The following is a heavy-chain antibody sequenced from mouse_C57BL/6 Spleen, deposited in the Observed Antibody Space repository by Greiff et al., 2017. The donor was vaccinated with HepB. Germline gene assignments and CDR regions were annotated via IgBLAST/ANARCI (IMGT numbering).Heavy chain of an antibody. CDR3: ARSGYSNYDYFDY. CDR2: IYPRSGNT. V-gene: IGHV1-81*01. D-gene: IGHD2-5*01. CDR1: GYTFTSYG. Sequence: QVQLQQSGAELARPGASVKLSCKASGYTFTSYGISWVKQRTGQGLEWIGEIYPRSGNTYYNEKFKGKATLTADKSSSTAYMELRSLRSEDSAVYFCARSGYSNYDYFDYWGQGTTLTVSS. J-gene: IGHJ2*01.